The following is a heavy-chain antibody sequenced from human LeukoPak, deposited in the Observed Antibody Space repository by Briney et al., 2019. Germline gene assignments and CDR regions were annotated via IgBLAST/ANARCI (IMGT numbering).Heavy chain of an antibody. CDR1: GFTFSSYA. D-gene: IGHD1-26*01. J-gene: IGHJ6*03. CDR3: AKGVGANYYYYMDV. Sequence: GGSLRLSCAASGFTFSSYAMSWVRQAPGKGLEWVSAIGGSGGSTYYADSVKGRFTISRDNSKNTLYMQMNSLRAEDTAAYYCAKGVGANYYYYMDVWGKGTTVTVSS. CDR2: IGGSGGST. V-gene: IGHV3-23*01.